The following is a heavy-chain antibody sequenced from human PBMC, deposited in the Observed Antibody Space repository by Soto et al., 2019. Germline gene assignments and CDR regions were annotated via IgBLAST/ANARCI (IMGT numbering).Heavy chain of an antibody. Sequence: GGSLRLSCAASGFTFSDYYMSWIRQAPGKGLEWVSYISSSGSTIYYADSVKGRFTISRDNAKNSLYLQMNSLRAEDTAVYYCARGIGYCTNGVCYPTVYYYYLLDVWGQGTSVTVS. D-gene: IGHD2-8*01. J-gene: IGHJ6*02. CDR2: ISSSGSTI. V-gene: IGHV3-11*01. CDR1: GFTFSDYY. CDR3: ARGIGYCTNGVCYPTVYYYYLLDV.